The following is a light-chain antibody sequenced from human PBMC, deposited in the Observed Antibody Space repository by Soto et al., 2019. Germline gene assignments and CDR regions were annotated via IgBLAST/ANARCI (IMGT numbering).Light chain of an antibody. V-gene: IGKV1-13*02. CDR1: QGISSA. Sequence: ASQLTQSASSLSASVGDRVTITCRASQGISSALAWYQQKPGKAPKLLIYDASSLESGVPSRFSGSGSGTDFTLTISSLQPEDFATYYCQQFNSDSLTVGGGTKVDIK. CDR2: DAS. CDR3: QQFNSDSLT. J-gene: IGKJ4*01.